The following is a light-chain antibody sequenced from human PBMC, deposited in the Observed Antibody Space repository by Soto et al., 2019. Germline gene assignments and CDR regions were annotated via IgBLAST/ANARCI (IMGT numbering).Light chain of an antibody. CDR2: EVN. Sequence: QSVLTQPASVSGSPGQSITISCTGTSSDVGGYDYVSWYQLHPGKAPKLMVFEVNNRPSGVSYRFSGSKSGNTASPTISGXQAEDEADYFCSSYSISTAYLFGTGTKV. V-gene: IGLV2-14*01. CDR3: SSYSISTAYL. CDR1: SSDVGGYDY. J-gene: IGLJ1*01.